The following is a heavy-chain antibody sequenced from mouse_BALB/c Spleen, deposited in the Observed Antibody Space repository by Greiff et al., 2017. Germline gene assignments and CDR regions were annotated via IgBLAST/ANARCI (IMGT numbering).Heavy chain of an antibody. V-gene: IGHV5-17*02. CDR1: GFTFSSFG. CDR2: ISSGSSTI. D-gene: IGHD2-4*01. Sequence: EVHLVESGGGLVQPGGSRKLSCAASGFTFSSFGMHWVRQAPEKGLEWVAYISSGSSTIYYADTVKGRFTISRDNPKNTLFLQMTSLRSEDTAMYYCARAGDYEAWFAYWGQGTLVTGSA. CDR3: ARAGDYEAWFAY. J-gene: IGHJ3*01.